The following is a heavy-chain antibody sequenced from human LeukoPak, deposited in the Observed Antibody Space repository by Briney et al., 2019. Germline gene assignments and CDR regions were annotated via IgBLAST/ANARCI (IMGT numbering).Heavy chain of an antibody. V-gene: IGHV1-18*01. CDR3: TRDPDGDYDFDY. D-gene: IGHD4-17*01. CDR2: IDAYNGKT. CDR1: GFTFTSYG. Sequence: ASVKVSCKAAGFTFTSYGISWVRQAPGQGLEWMGWIDAYNGKTNYAKNFQGRITVTRDISTKMAYMELRSLRSDDTAVYYCTRDPDGDYDFDYWGQGTLVTVSS. J-gene: IGHJ4*02.